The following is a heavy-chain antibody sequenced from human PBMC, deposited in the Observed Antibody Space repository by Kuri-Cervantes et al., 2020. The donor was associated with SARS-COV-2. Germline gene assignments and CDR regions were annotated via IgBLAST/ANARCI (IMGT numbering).Heavy chain of an antibody. V-gene: IGHV3-30*02. CDR1: GFTFSSYG. D-gene: IGHD3-10*01. CDR3: ARVKDHPYGSGSRYYYYMDV. Sequence: GESLKISCAPSGFTFSSYGMHWVRQAPGKGLEWAAFVPRDESYRFYADSVKGRFSISRDNSKNTLYLQMNNLRPEDTAVYYCARVKDHPYGSGSRYYYYMDVWGKGTTVTVSS. J-gene: IGHJ6*03. CDR2: VPRDESYR.